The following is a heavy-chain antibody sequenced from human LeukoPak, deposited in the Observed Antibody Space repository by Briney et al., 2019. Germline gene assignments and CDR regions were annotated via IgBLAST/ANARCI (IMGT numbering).Heavy chain of an antibody. Sequence: ASVKVSCKASGYTFTSYGISWVRQAPGQGLEWMGWISAYNGNTNYAQKLQGRVTMTTDTSTSTAYMELRSLRSDDTAVYYCARDGYYDFWSGYLDYWGQGTLVTVSS. CDR1: GYTFTSYG. J-gene: IGHJ4*02. D-gene: IGHD3-3*01. V-gene: IGHV1-18*01. CDR3: ARDGYYDFWSGYLDY. CDR2: ISAYNGNT.